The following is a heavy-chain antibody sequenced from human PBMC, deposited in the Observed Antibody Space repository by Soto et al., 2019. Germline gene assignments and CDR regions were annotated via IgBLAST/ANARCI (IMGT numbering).Heavy chain of an antibody. J-gene: IGHJ4*02. V-gene: IGHV3-30-3*01. Sequence: QVQLVESGGGVVQPGRSLRLSCAASGFTFSSYAMHWVRQAPGKGLEWVAVISYDGSNKYYADSVKGRFTISRDNSKNTLYLQMNSLRAEDTAVYYCARELGRTGRGPFDYWGQGTLVTVSS. CDR3: ARELGRTGRGPFDY. D-gene: IGHD1-1*01. CDR2: ISYDGSNK. CDR1: GFTFSSYA.